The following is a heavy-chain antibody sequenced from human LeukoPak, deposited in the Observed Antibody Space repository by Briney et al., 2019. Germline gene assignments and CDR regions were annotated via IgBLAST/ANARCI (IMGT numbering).Heavy chain of an antibody. D-gene: IGHD3-22*01. CDR3: ASYYDTQGGY. CDR2: IYYSGST. CDR1: GASISSSRYY. V-gene: IGHV4-31*03. J-gene: IGHJ4*02. Sequence: ASETLSLTCTVSGASISSSRYYWSWIRQPPGKGLEWIGYIYYSGSTYYNPSLKSRVTISVDTSKNQFSLKLSSVTAADTAVYYCASYYDTQGGYWGQGTLVTVSS.